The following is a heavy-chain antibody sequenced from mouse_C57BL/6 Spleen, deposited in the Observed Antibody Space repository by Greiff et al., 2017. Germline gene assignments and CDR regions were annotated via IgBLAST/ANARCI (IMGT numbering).Heavy chain of an antibody. Sequence: VQLQQSGPELVKPGASVKISCKASGYSFTGYYMNWVKQSPEKSLEWIGEINPSTGGTTYNQKFKAKATLTVEKSSSTAYMQLKSLTSEDSAVXYCARSRPGYAMDYWGQGTSVTVAS. CDR3: ARSRPGYAMDY. J-gene: IGHJ4*01. CDR1: GYSFTGYY. V-gene: IGHV1-42*01. CDR2: INPSTGGT.